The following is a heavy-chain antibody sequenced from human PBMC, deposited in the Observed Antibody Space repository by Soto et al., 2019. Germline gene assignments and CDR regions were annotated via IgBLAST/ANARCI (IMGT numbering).Heavy chain of an antibody. CDR1: GYSFTSYW. J-gene: IGHJ6*02. Sequence: PGESLKISCKGSGYSFTSYWIGWVRQMPGKGPEWMGIIYPGDSDTKYNPSLQGQVTISADKSITTTYLQWSSLKASDTAIYYCAASIFYYGMDVWGQGTTVTVSS. V-gene: IGHV5-51*01. CDR3: AASIFYYGMDV. CDR2: IYPGDSDT.